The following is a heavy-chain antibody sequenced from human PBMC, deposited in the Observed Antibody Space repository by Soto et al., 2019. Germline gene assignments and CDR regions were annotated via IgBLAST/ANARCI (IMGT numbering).Heavy chain of an antibody. V-gene: IGHV3-30*18. D-gene: IGHD5-18*01. CDR1: GFTFSTYG. CDR2: ISYDGSNK. Sequence: QVQLVESGGGVVQPGRSLRLSCAASGFTFSTYGMHWVRQAPGKGLEWVAVISYDGSNKYYADSVKGRFTISRDNSKNTLYLXMSSLRAEDTAVYYCAKGFSYSVIDYWGQGTLVTVSS. J-gene: IGHJ4*02. CDR3: AKGFSYSVIDY.